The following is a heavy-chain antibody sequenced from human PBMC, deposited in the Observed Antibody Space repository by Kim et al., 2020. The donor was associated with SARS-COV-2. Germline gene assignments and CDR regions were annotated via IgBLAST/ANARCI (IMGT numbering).Heavy chain of an antibody. V-gene: IGHV3-30*18. D-gene: IGHD3-10*01. Sequence: GGSLRLSCAASGFTFSSYGMHWVRQAPGKGLEWVAVISYDGSNKYYADSVKGRFTISRDNSKNTLYLQMNSLRAEDTAVYYCAKDRAGYFDYWGQGTLVTVSS. J-gene: IGHJ4*02. CDR2: ISYDGSNK. CDR3: AKDRAGYFDY. CDR1: GFTFSSYG.